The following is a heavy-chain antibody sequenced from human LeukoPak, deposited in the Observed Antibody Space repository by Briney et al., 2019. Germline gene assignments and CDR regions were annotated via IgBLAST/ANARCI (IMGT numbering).Heavy chain of an antibody. CDR2: LSWNGGNI. CDR1: GFTFHDYA. V-gene: IGHV3-9*01. Sequence: GGSLRLSCAASGFTFHDYAMHWVRQAPGKGLGRVSGLSWNGGNIGYAESVRGRFTISRDNAGNSLYLQMNSLRPEDTALYYCAKALGSTVTTRTYFDYWGQGTLVTVSS. J-gene: IGHJ4*02. CDR3: AKALGSTVTTRTYFDY. D-gene: IGHD4-17*01.